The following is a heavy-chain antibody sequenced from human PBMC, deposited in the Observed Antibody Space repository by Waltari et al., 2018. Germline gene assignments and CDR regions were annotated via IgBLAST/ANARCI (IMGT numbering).Heavy chain of an antibody. Sequence: QVQLQESGPGLVKPSETLSLTCAVSGYSISSGYYWGWIRQPPGKGLEWIGSITHSGSTYYNPSLKSRITISVDTSKNQFSLKLSSVTAADTAVYYCARHGDYNVRFDYWGQGTLVTVSS. CDR2: ITHSGST. V-gene: IGHV4-38-2*01. D-gene: IGHD4-17*01. CDR1: GYSISSGYY. CDR3: ARHGDYNVRFDY. J-gene: IGHJ4*02.